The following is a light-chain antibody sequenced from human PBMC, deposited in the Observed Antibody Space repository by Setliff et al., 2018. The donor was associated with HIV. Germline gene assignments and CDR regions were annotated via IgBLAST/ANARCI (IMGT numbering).Light chain of an antibody. V-gene: IGLV2-11*01. Sequence: QSVLTQPRSVSGSPGQSVTIPCTGTSSDVGNYNYVSWYQQHPGKAPKLMIYEVSNRPSGVSNRFSGSKSGNTASLTISGLQAEDEADYYCCSYTSSNTDVFGTGTKVTVL. J-gene: IGLJ1*01. CDR2: EVS. CDR3: CSYTSSNTDV. CDR1: SSDVGNYNY.